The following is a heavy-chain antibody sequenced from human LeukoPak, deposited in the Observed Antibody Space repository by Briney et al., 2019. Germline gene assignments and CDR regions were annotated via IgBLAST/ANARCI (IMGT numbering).Heavy chain of an antibody. J-gene: IGHJ4*02. D-gene: IGHD6-19*01. CDR2: ISISGDST. Sequence: QAGGSLRLSCAASGFTFSSYAMTWVRQAPGKGLERVATISISGDSTLYGDSVKGRFTISRDNSKNTLYLQMNHLRAEDTAFYYCTKSGSGWLAYFDCWGQGALVTVSS. V-gene: IGHV3-23*01. CDR3: TKSGSGWLAYFDC. CDR1: GFTFSSYA.